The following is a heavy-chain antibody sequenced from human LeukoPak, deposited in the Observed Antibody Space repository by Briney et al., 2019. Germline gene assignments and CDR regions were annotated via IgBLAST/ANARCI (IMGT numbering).Heavy chain of an antibody. Sequence: SETLSLTCTVSGGSISSGGYYWSWIRQHPGKGLEWIGYIYYSGSTCYNPSLKSRVTISVDTSKNQFSLKLSSVTAADTAVYYCARVPHRGYCSGGSCYSEVWGQGTLVTVSS. CDR2: IYYSGST. D-gene: IGHD2-15*01. V-gene: IGHV4-31*03. J-gene: IGHJ4*02. CDR1: GGSISSGGYY. CDR3: ARVPHRGYCSGGSCYSEV.